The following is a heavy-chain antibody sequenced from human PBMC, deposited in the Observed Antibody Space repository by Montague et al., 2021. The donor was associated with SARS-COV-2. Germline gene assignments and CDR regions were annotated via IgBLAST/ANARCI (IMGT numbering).Heavy chain of an antibody. CDR2: IYYSGST. J-gene: IGHJ4*02. D-gene: IGHD6-13*01. CDR3: ARSESPSYSSSPFDY. CDR1: GGSISSGGYY. Sequence: TLSLTCIVSGGSISSGGYYWSWIRQHPGKGLEWIGYIYYSGSTYYNPSLKSRLSISLDTSKNHFSLRLSSVTAADTAVYYCARSESPSYSSSPFDYWGQGTLATVSS. V-gene: IGHV4-31*03.